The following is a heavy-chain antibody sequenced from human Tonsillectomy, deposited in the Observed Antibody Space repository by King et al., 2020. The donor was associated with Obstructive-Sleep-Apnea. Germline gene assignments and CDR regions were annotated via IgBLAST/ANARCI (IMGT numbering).Heavy chain of an antibody. Sequence: VQLVESGGGVVQPGRSLRLSCAASRFTFSSYGMHWVRQAPGKGLEWGAVISSDGSNKYYADSVKGRFTISRDNSKNTLYLQMNSLRAEDTAVYYCVNNYDFWSGYYPYGMDVWGQGTTVTVSS. J-gene: IGHJ6*02. CDR1: RFTFSSYG. V-gene: IGHV3-30*18. CDR3: VNNYDFWSGYYPYGMDV. CDR2: ISSDGSNK. D-gene: IGHD3-3*01.